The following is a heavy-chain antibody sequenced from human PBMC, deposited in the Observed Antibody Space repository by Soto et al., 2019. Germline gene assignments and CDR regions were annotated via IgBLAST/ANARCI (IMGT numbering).Heavy chain of an antibody. Sequence: GGSLRLSCAASGFTFSSYWMHWVRQAPGKGLVLVSRINSDGSSTSYADSVKGRFTISRDNAKSTLYLQMNSLRVEDTAVYYCARVCGGDGCLGHAQWGQGTLVTVSS. J-gene: IGHJ4*02. CDR3: ARVCGGDGCLGHAQ. CDR1: GFTFSSYW. V-gene: IGHV3-74*01. CDR2: INSDGSST. D-gene: IGHD2-21*01.